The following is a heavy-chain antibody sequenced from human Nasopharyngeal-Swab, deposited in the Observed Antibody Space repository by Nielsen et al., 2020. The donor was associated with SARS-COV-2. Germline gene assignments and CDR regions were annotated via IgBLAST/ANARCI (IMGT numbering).Heavy chain of an antibody. J-gene: IGHJ4*02. Sequence: SETLSLTCTVSGGSIKSYNYYWSWIRQHPGKGLEWIGFIDDSGSTYYNPSLKSRVSISVDTSKNQFSLNLSSVTAADTAVYYCGRAVWFGKYGGYYFGYWGQGTLVSVSS. V-gene: IGHV4-31*03. D-gene: IGHD3-10*01. CDR2: IDDSGST. CDR1: GGSIKSYNYY. CDR3: GRAVWFGKYGGYYFGY.